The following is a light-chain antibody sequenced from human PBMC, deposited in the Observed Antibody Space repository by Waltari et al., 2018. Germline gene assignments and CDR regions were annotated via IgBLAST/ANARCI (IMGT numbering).Light chain of an antibody. CDR1: NIGSKS. Sequence: SYVLTQPPSVSVAPGKTATISCGGNNIGSKSGHWYQQKAGQAPVLVIYYDNDRPSGIPERISGSNSGDTATLTISRVEAGDEASYYCQVWDSESDHVVYGGGTKLTVL. CDR2: YDN. CDR3: QVWDSESDHVV. V-gene: IGLV3-21*04. J-gene: IGLJ2*01.